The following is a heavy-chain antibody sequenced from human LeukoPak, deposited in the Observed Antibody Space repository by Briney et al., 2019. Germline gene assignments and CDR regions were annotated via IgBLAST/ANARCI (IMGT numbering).Heavy chain of an antibody. CDR2: INHSGST. D-gene: IGHD5-12*01. J-gene: IGHJ4*02. CDR1: GGSFSGYY. V-gene: IGHV4-34*01. Sequence: SETLSLTCAVYGGSFSGYYWSWIRQPPGKGLEWIGEINHSGSTNYNPSLKSRVTISVDASKNQFSLKLSSVTAADTAVYYCARGGGDRVANIDYWGQGTLVTVSS. CDR3: ARGGGDRVANIDY.